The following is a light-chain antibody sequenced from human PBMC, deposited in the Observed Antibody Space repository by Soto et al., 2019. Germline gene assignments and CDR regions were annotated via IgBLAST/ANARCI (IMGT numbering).Light chain of an antibody. V-gene: IGKV3-11*01. Sequence: IVLTQSPATLSLSPGERATLSCRASQSVSTYLMWYQQKPGQALRLLIYDASKRATGVPARFSGSGSGTDFTLTISSLQPEDFAVYYCQHRSTWPRVAFGGGTKVEIK. J-gene: IGKJ4*01. CDR1: QSVSTY. CDR2: DAS. CDR3: QHRSTWPRVA.